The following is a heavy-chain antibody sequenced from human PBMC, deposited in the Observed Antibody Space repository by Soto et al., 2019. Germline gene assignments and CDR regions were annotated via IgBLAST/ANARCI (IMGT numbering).Heavy chain of an antibody. CDR3: SKLHSSGSASLDY. CDR1: GFPFSSYW. CDR2: IHNDGSGT. Sequence: GGSLRLSCAASGFPFSSYWMHWVRQAPGKGLEWISYIHNDGSGTAYADSVRGRFTISRDNAKNTLYLQMNTLRAEDTAVYYCSKLHSSGSASLDYWGPGTLVTVSS. V-gene: IGHV3-74*01. J-gene: IGHJ4*02. D-gene: IGHD3-22*01.